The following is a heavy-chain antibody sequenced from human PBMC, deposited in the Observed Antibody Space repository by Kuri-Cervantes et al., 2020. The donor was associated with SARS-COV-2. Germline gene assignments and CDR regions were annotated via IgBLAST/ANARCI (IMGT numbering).Heavy chain of an antibody. D-gene: IGHD2-2*01. CDR3: ARGYCSSTSCLPVDYYGMDV. CDR2: IYYSGST. CDR1: GGSISSYY. V-gene: IGHV4-59*01. Sequence: GSLRLSCTVSGGSISSYYWSWIRQPPGKGLEWIGYIYYSGSTNYNPSLKSRVTISVDTSKNQFSLKLSSVTAADTAVYYCARGYCSSTSCLPVDYYGMDVWGQGTTVTVSS. J-gene: IGHJ6*02.